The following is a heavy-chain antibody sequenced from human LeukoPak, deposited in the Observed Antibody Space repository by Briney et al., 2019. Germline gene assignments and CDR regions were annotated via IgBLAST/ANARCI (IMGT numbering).Heavy chain of an antibody. CDR2: INPNSGGT. D-gene: IGHD3-9*01. V-gene: IGHV1-2*02. J-gene: IGHJ3*02. CDR1: GYTFTGYY. CDR3: ASDILTGYYNSDAFDI. Sequence: GASVKVSCKASGYTFTGYYMHWVRQAPGQGLEWMGWINPNSGGTNYAQKFQGRVTMTRDTSISTAYMELSRLRSDDTAVYYCASDILTGYYNSDAFDIWGQGTMVTVSS.